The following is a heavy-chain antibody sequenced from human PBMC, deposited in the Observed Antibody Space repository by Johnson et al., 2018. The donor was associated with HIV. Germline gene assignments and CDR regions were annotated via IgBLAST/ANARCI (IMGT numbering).Heavy chain of an antibody. Sequence: QVKLVESGGGLVKPGGSLRLSCAASGFSFSDYYMSWIRQAPGKGLEWISYISSSRSTIYYADSVKGRFTVSRDNSKNTVYLQMSSLTAEDTAVYYCVRDGRHSSGIWAFDIWGPGTMVAVSS. J-gene: IGHJ3*02. CDR3: VRDGRHSSGIWAFDI. V-gene: IGHV3-11*01. CDR1: GFSFSDYY. D-gene: IGHD3-22*01. CDR2: ISSSRSTI.